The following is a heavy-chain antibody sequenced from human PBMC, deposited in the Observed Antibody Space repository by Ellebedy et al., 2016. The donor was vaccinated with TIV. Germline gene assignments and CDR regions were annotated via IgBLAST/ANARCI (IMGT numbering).Heavy chain of an antibody. CDR1: GYTLISNY. J-gene: IGHJ4*02. D-gene: IGHD3-16*02. CDR2: INPFDGST. V-gene: IGHV1-46*01. CDR3: ARDTYDYFRGDYRRPPDY. Sequence: AASVKVSCKASGYTLISNYMHWVRQAPGQGLEWMGMINPFDGSTAYAQEFQGRINMTRDTSTTTAYMELRSLRSDDTAVYYCARDTYDYFRGDYRRPPDYWGQGTLVTVSS.